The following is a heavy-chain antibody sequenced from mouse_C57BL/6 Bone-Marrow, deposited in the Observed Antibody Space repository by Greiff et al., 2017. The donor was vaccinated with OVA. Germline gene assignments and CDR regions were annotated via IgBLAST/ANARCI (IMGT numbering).Heavy chain of an antibody. Sequence: QVQLQQPGAELVMPGASVKLSCKASGYTFTSYWMHWVKQRPGQGLEWIGEIDPSDSYTNYNQKFKGKSTLTVDKSSSTAYMQLSSLTSEDSAVDYCARFYYGYWFAYWGQGTLVTVSA. CDR2: IDPSDSYT. CDR1: GYTFTSYW. CDR3: ARFYYGYWFAY. J-gene: IGHJ3*01. D-gene: IGHD2-2*01. V-gene: IGHV1-69*01.